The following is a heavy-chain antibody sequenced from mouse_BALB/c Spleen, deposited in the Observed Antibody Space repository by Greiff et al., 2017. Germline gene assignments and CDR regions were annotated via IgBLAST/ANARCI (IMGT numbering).Heavy chain of an antibody. Sequence: QVQLQQSGAELARPGASVKLSCKASGYTFTSYWMQWVKQRPGQGLEWIGAIYPGDGDTRYTQKFKGKATLTADKSSSTAYMQLSSLASEDSAVYYCARYGGYFDVWGAGTTVTVSS. D-gene: IGHD1-1*02. V-gene: IGHV1-87*01. CDR1: GYTFTSYW. CDR3: ARYGGYFDV. J-gene: IGHJ1*01. CDR2: IYPGDGDT.